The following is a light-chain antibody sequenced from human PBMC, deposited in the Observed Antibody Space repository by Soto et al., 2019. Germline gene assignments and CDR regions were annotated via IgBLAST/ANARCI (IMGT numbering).Light chain of an antibody. V-gene: IGLV6-57*04. CDR2: EDN. CDR1: SGAIASNS. J-gene: IGLJ2*01. Sequence: NFMLTQPHSVSESPGKTVIISCTRSSGAIASNSVQCYQQRPGSAPSTVIYEDNQRPSGVPDRFSGSTDGSSNSASLTISGLQTEDEADYYCQSYDSNTVVFGGGTKLTVL. CDR3: QSYDSNTVV.